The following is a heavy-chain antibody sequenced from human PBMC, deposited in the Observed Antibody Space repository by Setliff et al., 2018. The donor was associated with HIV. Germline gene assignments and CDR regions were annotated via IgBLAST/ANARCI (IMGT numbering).Heavy chain of an antibody. Sequence: ASVKVSCKASGYTFTNYYMHWVRQAPGQGLEWMGWINPNSSDTNYAQKFQGRVTMTRDTSISTAYMDLSRLRSDDTAVYYCAADNYNCNSFDSWGQGSLVTVSS. D-gene: IGHD3-3*01. CDR1: GYTFTNYY. CDR2: INPNSSDT. V-gene: IGHV1-2*02. CDR3: AADNYNCNSFDS. J-gene: IGHJ4*02.